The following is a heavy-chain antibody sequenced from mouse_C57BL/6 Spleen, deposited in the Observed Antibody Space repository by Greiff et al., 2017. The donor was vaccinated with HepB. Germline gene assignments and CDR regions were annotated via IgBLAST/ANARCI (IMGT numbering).Heavy chain of an antibody. J-gene: IGHJ4*01. V-gene: IGHV3-6*01. Sequence: EVKLQESGPGLVKPSQSLSLTCSVTGYSITSGYYWNWIRQFPGNKLEWMGYISYDGSNNYNPSLKNRISITRDPSKNQFFLKLNSVTTEDTATYYGAVYGNYEGGVGYAMDYWGQGTSVTVSS. D-gene: IGHD2-1*01. CDR1: GYSITSGYY. CDR3: AVYGNYEGGVGYAMDY. CDR2: ISYDGSN.